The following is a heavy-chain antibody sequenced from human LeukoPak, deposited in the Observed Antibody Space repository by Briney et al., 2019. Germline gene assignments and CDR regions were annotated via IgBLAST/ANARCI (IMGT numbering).Heavy chain of an antibody. D-gene: IGHD6-13*01. V-gene: IGHV7-4-1*02. J-gene: IGHJ3*02. CDR3: ATPVEQQLADLDAFDI. CDR2: INTNTGNP. CDR1: GGTFSSYA. Sequence: ASVKVSCKASGGTFSSYAISWVRQAPGQGLEWMGWINTNTGNPTYAQGFTGRFVFSLDTSVSTAYLQISSLKAEDTAVYYCATPVEQQLADLDAFDIWGQGTMVTVSS.